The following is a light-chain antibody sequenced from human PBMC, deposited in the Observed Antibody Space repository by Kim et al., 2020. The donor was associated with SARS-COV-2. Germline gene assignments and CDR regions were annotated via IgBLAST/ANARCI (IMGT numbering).Light chain of an antibody. CDR2: GAS. CDR1: QSVSSK. V-gene: IGKV3-15*01. CDR3: QQYNNWSPAT. J-gene: IGKJ1*01. Sequence: EMVMTQSPATLSVSPGERATLSCRASQSVSSKLAWYQQKPGQAPRLFIYGASTRATGIPARFSGSGSGTEFTLTISSLQSEDFAVYYCQQYNNWSPATFGQGTKVDIK.